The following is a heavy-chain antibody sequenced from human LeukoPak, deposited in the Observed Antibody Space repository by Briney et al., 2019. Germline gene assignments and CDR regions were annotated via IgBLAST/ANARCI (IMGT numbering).Heavy chain of an antibody. CDR3: ARDLRDFWSGDAFDI. Sequence: GGSLRLSCAASGFTFSSYWMSWVRQAPGKGLEWVANIKQDGSEKYYVDSVKGRFTISRDNAKNSLYLQMNSLRAEDTAVYYCARDLRDFWSGDAFDIWGQGTMVTVSS. V-gene: IGHV3-7*01. CDR1: GFTFSSYW. J-gene: IGHJ3*02. D-gene: IGHD3-3*01. CDR2: IKQDGSEK.